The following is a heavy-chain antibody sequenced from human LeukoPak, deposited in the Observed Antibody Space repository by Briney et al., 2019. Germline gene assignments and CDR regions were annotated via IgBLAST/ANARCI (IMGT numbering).Heavy chain of an antibody. J-gene: IGHJ4*02. Sequence: ASVKVSCKASGYTFTGYYMHWVRQAPGRGLEWMGWINPNSGGTNYAQKFQGRVTMTRDTSISTAYMELSRLRSDDTAVYYCARDHWGAVAGFDYWGQGTLVTVSS. V-gene: IGHV1-2*02. CDR2: INPNSGGT. CDR1: GYTFTGYY. CDR3: ARDHWGAVAGFDY. D-gene: IGHD6-19*01.